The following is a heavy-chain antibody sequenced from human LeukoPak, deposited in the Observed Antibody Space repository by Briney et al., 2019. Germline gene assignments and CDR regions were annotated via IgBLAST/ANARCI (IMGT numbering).Heavy chain of an antibody. D-gene: IGHD2-15*01. Sequence: ASVTVSCKASGYTFTSYDINWVRQATGQGLEWMGWMNPNRGNIGYAQKFQGRVTMTRNISISTAYMEVSSLRSEGTAVYYCARGSCGSYYFDFGCRGTLVTVSA. CDR1: GYTFTSYD. CDR2: MNPNRGNI. V-gene: IGHV1-8*01. CDR3: ARGSCGSYYFDF. J-gene: IGHJ4*02.